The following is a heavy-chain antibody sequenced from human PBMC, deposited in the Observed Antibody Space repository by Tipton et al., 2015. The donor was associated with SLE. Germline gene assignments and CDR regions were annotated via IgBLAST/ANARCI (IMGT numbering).Heavy chain of an antibody. Sequence: QLVQSGAEVKKPGASVKVSCKPSGYSFTTYAIHWVRQAPGQRLEWMGWINPANGNTKYSDHFQGRLSMTTDTSATTAYMELNSLRSEDMGFYYCARGRMVRDVMSFQSDALHLWGQGTLVTVSS. CDR2: INPANGNT. D-gene: IGHD3-10*01. CDR3: ARGRMVRDVMSFQSDALHL. V-gene: IGHV1-3*03. CDR1: GYSFTTYA. J-gene: IGHJ3*01.